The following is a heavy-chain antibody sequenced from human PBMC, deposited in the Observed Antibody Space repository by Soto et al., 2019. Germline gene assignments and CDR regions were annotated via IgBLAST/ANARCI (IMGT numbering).Heavy chain of an antibody. CDR2: INSDGSSA. CDR1: GFTFINYW. V-gene: IGHV3-74*01. D-gene: IGHD1-7*01. Sequence: GGSLRLSCAASGFTFINYWMHWVRQAPGKGLVWVSRINSDGSSASYADSVKGRFTISRDNAKNTLYLQMNSLRAEDTAVYYCARDTLELLYYFDYWGQGTLVTVSS. CDR3: ARDTLELLYYFDY. J-gene: IGHJ4*02.